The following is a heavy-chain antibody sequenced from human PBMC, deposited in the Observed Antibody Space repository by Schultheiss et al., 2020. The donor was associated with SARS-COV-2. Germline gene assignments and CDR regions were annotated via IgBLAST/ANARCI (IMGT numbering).Heavy chain of an antibody. CDR2: ISGSGGST. D-gene: IGHD5-24*01. Sequence: GESLKISCAASGFTFSSYAMSWVRQAPGKGLEWVSAISGSGGSTYYADSVKGRFTISRDNSKNTLYLQMNSLRAEDTAVYYCAKGEDGYNLGAFDFWGRGTMVTVSS. V-gene: IGHV3-23*01. J-gene: IGHJ3*01. CDR1: GFTFSSYA. CDR3: AKGEDGYNLGAFDF.